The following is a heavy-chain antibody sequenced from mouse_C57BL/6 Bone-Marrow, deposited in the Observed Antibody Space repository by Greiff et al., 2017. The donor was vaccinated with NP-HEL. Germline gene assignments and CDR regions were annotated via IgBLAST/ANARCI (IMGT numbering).Heavy chain of an antibody. Sequence: DVQLQESGPELVKPGASVKIPCKASGYTFTDYNMDWVKQSHGKSLEWIGDINPNNGGTIYNQKFKGKATLTVDKSSSTAYMELRSLTSEDTAVYYCARSSSQAHYAMDYWGQGTSVTVSS. CDR1: GYTFTDYN. D-gene: IGHD3-2*02. CDR3: ARSSSQAHYAMDY. J-gene: IGHJ4*01. V-gene: IGHV1-18*01. CDR2: INPNNGGT.